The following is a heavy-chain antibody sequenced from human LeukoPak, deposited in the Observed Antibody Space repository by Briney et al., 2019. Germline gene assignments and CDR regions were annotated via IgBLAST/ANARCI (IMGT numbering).Heavy chain of an antibody. J-gene: IGHJ6*03. CDR1: GFTFSSYA. Sequence: AGGSLRLSCAASGFTFSSYAMSWVRQAPGKGLEWVSAISGSGGSTYYADSVKGRFTISRDNSKNTLYLQMNSLRAEDTAVYYCAKVKTAAGHYYYYYMDVWGKGTTATVSS. D-gene: IGHD6-13*01. CDR3: AKVKTAAGHYYYYYMDV. V-gene: IGHV3-23*01. CDR2: ISGSGGST.